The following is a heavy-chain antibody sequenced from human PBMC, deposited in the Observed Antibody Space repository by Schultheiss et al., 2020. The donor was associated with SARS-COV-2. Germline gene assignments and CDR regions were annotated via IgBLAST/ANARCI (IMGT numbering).Heavy chain of an antibody. CDR2: ISSNGGST. CDR1: GFTFSSYS. Sequence: GGSLRLSCTASGFTFSSYSMYWVRQAPGKGLEYVSAISSNGGSTYYADSVKGRFTISRDNSKNSLYLQMNSLRAEDTATYFCAKMNSFRLWGALDYWGQGTLVTVSS. CDR3: AKMNSFRLWGALDY. J-gene: IGHJ4*02. V-gene: IGHV3-64*04. D-gene: IGHD4/OR15-4a*01.